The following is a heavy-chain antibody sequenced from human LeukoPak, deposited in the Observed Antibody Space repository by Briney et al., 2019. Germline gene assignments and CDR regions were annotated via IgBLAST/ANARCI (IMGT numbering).Heavy chain of an antibody. V-gene: IGHV4-34*01. CDR3: ARLVRWVFYYMDV. CDR1: GGSFSGYY. Sequence: SETLSLTCAVYGGSFSGYYWSWIRQPPGKGLEWIGEINHSGSTNYNPSLKSRVTISVDTSKNQFSLKLSSVTAADTAVYYCARLVRWVFYYMDVWGKGTTVTISS. CDR2: INHSGST. J-gene: IGHJ6*03. D-gene: IGHD2-8*02.